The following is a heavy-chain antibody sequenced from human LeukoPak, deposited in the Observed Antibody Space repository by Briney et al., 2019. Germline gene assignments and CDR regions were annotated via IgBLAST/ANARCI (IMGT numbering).Heavy chain of an antibody. CDR1: GFTFISYA. CDR2: ISYDGGNK. V-gene: IGHV3-30-3*01. J-gene: IGHJ1*01. CDR3: ARESGNSFEYFQH. Sequence: GGSLRLSCAACGFTFISYAMHWVRQAPGKGLEWVAVISYDGGNKYYADSVKGRFTISRDNSKNTRYLQMNSLRAEDTAVYYCARESGNSFEYFQHWGQGTLVTVSS. D-gene: IGHD4-23*01.